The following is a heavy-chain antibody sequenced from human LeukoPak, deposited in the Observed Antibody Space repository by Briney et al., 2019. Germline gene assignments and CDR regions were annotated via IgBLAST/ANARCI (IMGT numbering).Heavy chain of an antibody. J-gene: IGHJ4*02. Sequence: PGGSLRLSCAASGFTFSSYAMSWVRQAPGKGLEWVSAISGSGGSTYYADSVKGRLTISRDNSKNTLYLQMNSLRAEDTAVYYCAKGYYYDSSGYLSDYWGQGTLVTVSS. V-gene: IGHV3-23*01. CDR2: ISGSGGST. D-gene: IGHD3-22*01. CDR1: GFTFSSYA. CDR3: AKGYYYDSSGYLSDY.